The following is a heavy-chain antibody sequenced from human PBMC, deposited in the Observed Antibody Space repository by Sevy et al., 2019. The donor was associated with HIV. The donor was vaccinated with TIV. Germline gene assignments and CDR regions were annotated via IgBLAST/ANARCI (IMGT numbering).Heavy chain of an antibody. D-gene: IGHD6-13*01. Sequence: ASMKVSCKASGYTFTSYGISWVRQAPGQGLEWMGWISAYNGNTNYAQKLQGRVTMTTDTSTSTAYMELRSLRSDDTAVYYCARGNMGSSHARYYYYMDVWGKGTTVTVSS. CDR3: ARGNMGSSHARYYYYMDV. J-gene: IGHJ6*03. CDR2: ISAYNGNT. V-gene: IGHV1-18*04. CDR1: GYTFTSYG.